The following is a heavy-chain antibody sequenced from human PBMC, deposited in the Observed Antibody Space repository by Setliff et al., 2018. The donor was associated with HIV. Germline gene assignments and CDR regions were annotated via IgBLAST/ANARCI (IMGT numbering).Heavy chain of an antibody. CDR2: VFPDDSDT. V-gene: IGHV5-51*01. CDR3: ARSMGFKATTRLDF. CDR1: GYSFTTLW. J-gene: IGHJ4*02. Sequence: GESLKISCQGSGYSFTTLWIAWVRQMPGKGLEWMGMVFPDDSDTRYSPSFQGQVSMSADKSINTAYLQWSSLKASDTAVYYCARSMGFKATTRLDFWGPGTLVTVS. D-gene: IGHD3-10*01.